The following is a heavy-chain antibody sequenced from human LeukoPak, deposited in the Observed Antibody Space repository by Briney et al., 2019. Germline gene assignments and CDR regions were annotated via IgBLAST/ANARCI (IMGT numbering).Heavy chain of an antibody. J-gene: IGHJ4*02. CDR2: ISWNSGSI. V-gene: IGHV3-9*01. CDR1: GFTFDDYA. Sequence: PGGSLRLSCAASGFTFDDYAMHWVRQAPGKGLEWVSGISWNSGSIGYADSVKGRFTITKDNAKNTLSLQINSLRAEDTAVYYCARASTVTTCLWDWGQGTLVTVSS. D-gene: IGHD4-17*01. CDR3: ARASTVTTCLWD.